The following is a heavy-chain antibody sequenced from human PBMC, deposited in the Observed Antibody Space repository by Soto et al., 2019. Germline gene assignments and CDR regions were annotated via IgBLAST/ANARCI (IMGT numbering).Heavy chain of an antibody. D-gene: IGHD1-26*01. Sequence: GGSLRLSCAASGFTFSSYAMSWVRQAPGKGLEWVSAISGSGGSTYYADSVKGRFTISRDNSKNTLYLQMNSLRAEDTAVYYCAKDSGSYYYYYGMDVWGQGTTVNVSS. V-gene: IGHV3-23*01. J-gene: IGHJ6*02. CDR2: ISGSGGST. CDR3: AKDSGSYYYYYGMDV. CDR1: GFTFSSYA.